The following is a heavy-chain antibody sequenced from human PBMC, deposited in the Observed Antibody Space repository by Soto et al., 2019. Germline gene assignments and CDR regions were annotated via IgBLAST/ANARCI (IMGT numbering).Heavy chain of an antibody. CDR3: ARVGNDSSGYLVAYY. CDR2: IYHSGST. D-gene: IGHD3-22*01. CDR1: GGSISSSNW. V-gene: IGHV4-4*02. J-gene: IGHJ4*02. Sequence: QVQLQESGPGLVKPSGTLSLTCAVSGGSISSSNWWSWVRQPPGKGLEWIGEIYHSGSTNYNPSLQSRVTISVDKSKNQFSLKLSSVTAADTAVYYCARVGNDSSGYLVAYYWGQGTLVTVSS.